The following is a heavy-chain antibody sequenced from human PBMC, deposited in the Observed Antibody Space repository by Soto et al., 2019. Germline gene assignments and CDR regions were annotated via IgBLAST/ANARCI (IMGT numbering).Heavy chain of an antibody. J-gene: IGHJ1*01. CDR1: GFTFSGFA. V-gene: IGHV3-23*01. CDR2: ISGSGGTT. CDR3: AKLNDYDILTGYRSEYFQH. Sequence: GSLRLSCAASGFTFSGFAMSWVRQAPGKGLDWVSGISGSGGTTYYADSVKGRFTISRDNSKNTLYLQMNSLRAEDTAVYYCAKLNDYDILTGYRSEYFQHWGQGTLVTVSS. D-gene: IGHD3-9*01.